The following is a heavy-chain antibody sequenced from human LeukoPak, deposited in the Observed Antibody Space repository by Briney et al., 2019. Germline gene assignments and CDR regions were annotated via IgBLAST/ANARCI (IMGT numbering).Heavy chain of an antibody. CDR1: GGSISSSNW. Sequence: PSGTLSLTCAVSGGSISSSNWWSWVRQPPGKGLEWIGEIYHSGSTNYNPSLKSRVTISVDTSKNQFSLKLSSVTAADTAVYYCAREPYYYDSSGYYSYYYMDVWGKGTTVTISS. CDR2: IYHSGST. D-gene: IGHD3-22*01. J-gene: IGHJ6*03. V-gene: IGHV4-4*02. CDR3: AREPYYYDSSGYYSYYYMDV.